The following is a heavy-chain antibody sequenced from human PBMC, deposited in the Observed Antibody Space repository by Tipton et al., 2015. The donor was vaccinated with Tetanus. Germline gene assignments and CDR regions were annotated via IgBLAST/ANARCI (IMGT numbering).Heavy chain of an antibody. CDR1: GGTFSNYA. D-gene: IGHD1-14*01. CDR3: ARESASRNFYFDY. V-gene: IGHV1-69*01. CDR2: ITPIFGTA. Sequence: QLVQSGAEVKKPGSSVKVSCKASGGTFSNYAITWVRQAPGQGLEWMGGITPIFGTATYAQKFQGRVTITADESANTAYMELSSLRSEDTAIYYCARESASRNFYFDYWGQGTLVTVSS. J-gene: IGHJ4*02.